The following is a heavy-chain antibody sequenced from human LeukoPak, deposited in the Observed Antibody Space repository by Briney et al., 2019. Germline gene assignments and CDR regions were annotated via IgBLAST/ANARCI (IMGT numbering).Heavy chain of an antibody. D-gene: IGHD2-21*01. CDR2: IIPIFGTA. V-gene: IGHV1-69*13. J-gene: IGHJ5*02. CDR3: ASCGGDCLFGFDP. CDR1: GGTFSSYA. Sequence: ASVKVSCKASGGTFSSYAISWVRQAPGQGLEWMGGIIPIFGTANYAQKFQGRVTSTADESTSTAYMELSSLRSEDTAVYYCASCGGDCLFGFDPWGQGTLVTVSS.